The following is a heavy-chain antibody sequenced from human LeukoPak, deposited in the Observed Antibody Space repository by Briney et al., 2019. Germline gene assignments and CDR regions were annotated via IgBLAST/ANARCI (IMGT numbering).Heavy chain of an antibody. CDR2: IIPIFGTA. CDR1: GGTFSSYA. CDR3: ARGLAVAGTGNWFDP. Sequence: SVKVSCKASGGTFSSYAISWVRQAPGQGLEWMGGIIPIFGTANYAQKSQGRVTITADESTSTAYMELSSLRSEDTAVYYCARGLAVAGTGNWFDPWGQGTLVTVSS. J-gene: IGHJ5*02. D-gene: IGHD6-19*01. V-gene: IGHV1-69*13.